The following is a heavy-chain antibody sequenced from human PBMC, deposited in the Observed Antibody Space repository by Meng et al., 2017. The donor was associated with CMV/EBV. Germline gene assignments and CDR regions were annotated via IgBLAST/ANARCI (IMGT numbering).Heavy chain of an antibody. J-gene: IGHJ5*02. V-gene: IGHV6-1*01. CDR3: ARETIFGVVIIWDWFDP. Sequence: QTPSLTCAISGDSVSSNSAAWNWIRQSPSRGLEWLGRTYYRSKWYNDHAVSVKSRITINPDTSKNQFSLQLNSVTPEDTAVYYCARETIFGVVIIWDWFDPWGQGTLVTVSS. CDR2: TYYRSKWYN. D-gene: IGHD3-3*01. CDR1: GDSVSSNSAA.